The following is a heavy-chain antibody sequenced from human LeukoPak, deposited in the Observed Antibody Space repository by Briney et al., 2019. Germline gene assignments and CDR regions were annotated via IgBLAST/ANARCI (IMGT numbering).Heavy chain of an antibody. Sequence: ASVTVSCKASGYTFTNYAISWVRQAPGQGLEWMGWIGTYNGNPDYAQNLQGRVTMTTDTSTSPAYMELRNLKSDDTAVYYCAREDPGGAFDVWGRGTMVTVSS. CDR2: IGTYNGNP. CDR1: GYTFTNYA. CDR3: AREDPGGAFDV. D-gene: IGHD3-16*01. V-gene: IGHV1-18*01. J-gene: IGHJ3*01.